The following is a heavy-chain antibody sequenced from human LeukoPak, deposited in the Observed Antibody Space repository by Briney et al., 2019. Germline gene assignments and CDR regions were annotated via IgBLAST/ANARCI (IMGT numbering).Heavy chain of an antibody. Sequence: GGSLRLSCAASGFTFDDYAMHWVRQAPGKGLEWVSLISWDGGSTYYADSVKGRFTISRDNSKNSLYLQMNSLRAGDTALYYCVRSVGKTNWFDPWGQGTLVTVSS. V-gene: IGHV3-43D*03. CDR3: VRSVGKTNWFDP. CDR2: ISWDGGST. CDR1: GFTFDDYA. J-gene: IGHJ5*02. D-gene: IGHD1-26*01.